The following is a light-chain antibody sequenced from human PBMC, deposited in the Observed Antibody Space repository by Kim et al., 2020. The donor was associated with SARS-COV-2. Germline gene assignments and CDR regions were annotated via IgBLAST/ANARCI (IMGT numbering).Light chain of an antibody. Sequence: PINIHATDSSGHVGSYNLGYSKQQRPSKDPKLLIDDVSKRPSSVSNRFSGSKSGNTPSLTITALQAEDEADYYCCSYEDSSTNWVFGGGTKLTVL. CDR1: SGHVGSYNL. V-gene: IGLV2-23*02. CDR3: CSYEDSSTNWV. CDR2: DVS. J-gene: IGLJ3*02.